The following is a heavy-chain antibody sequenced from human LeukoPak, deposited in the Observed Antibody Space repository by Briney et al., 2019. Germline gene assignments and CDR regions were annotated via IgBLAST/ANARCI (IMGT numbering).Heavy chain of an antibody. CDR1: GGSISSYY. Sequence: SETLSLTCTVSGGSISSYYWSWIRQPPGKGLEWIGYIYYSGSTNYNPSLKSRVTISVDTSKNQFSLKLSSVTAADTAVYYCAKAGGLRWWTDYWGQGTLVTVSS. CDR2: IYYSGST. J-gene: IGHJ4*02. V-gene: IGHV4-59*01. D-gene: IGHD4-23*01. CDR3: AKAGGLRWWTDY.